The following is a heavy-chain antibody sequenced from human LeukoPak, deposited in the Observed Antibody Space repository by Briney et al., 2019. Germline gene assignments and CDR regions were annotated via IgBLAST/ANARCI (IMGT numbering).Heavy chain of an antibody. CDR2: INTDGSST. CDR1: GFTFSRYW. V-gene: IGHV3-74*01. Sequence: GGSLRLSCAASGFTFSRYWMHWVRQAPGKGLVWVSRINTDGSSTSYADSVKGRFTISRDNAKNTLYLQMNSLRAEDTAVYYCAREERGYCTNGVCYGFDYWGQGTLVTVSS. CDR3: AREERGYCTNGVCYGFDY. D-gene: IGHD2-8*01. J-gene: IGHJ4*02.